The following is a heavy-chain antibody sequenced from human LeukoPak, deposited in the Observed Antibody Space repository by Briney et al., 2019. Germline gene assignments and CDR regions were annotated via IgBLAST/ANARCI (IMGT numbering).Heavy chain of an antibody. CDR3: AREHDYDSSGYYTGYFDY. J-gene: IGHJ4*02. CDR1: GFTFSGYE. V-gene: IGHV3-48*03. D-gene: IGHD3-22*01. CDR2: ISGSGNTI. Sequence: PGGSLRLSCAASGFTFSGYEMNWVRQAPGKGLEWVSYISGSGNTIYYADSVKGRFTISRDNAKNSLYLQMNSLRAEDTAVYYCAREHDYDSSGYYTGYFDYWGQGTLVTVSS.